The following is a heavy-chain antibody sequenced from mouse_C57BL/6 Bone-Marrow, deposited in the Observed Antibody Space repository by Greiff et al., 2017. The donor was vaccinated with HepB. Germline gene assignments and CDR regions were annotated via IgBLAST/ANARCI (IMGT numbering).Heavy chain of an antibody. CDR2: ISSCGDYT. D-gene: IGHD1-1*01. J-gene: IGHJ1*03. CDR1: GFTFSSYS. V-gene: IGHV5-9-1*02. CDR3: TRDRGHYYGSRYWYFDV. Sequence: EVKLMDSGEGLVKPGCSLKLSCAASGFTFSSYSMSWVRQTPEKRLEWVAYISSCGDYTYYADTVKGRFTISRDNARNTLYLQMSSLKSENTAMYYCTRDRGHYYGSRYWYFDVWGTGTTVTVSS.